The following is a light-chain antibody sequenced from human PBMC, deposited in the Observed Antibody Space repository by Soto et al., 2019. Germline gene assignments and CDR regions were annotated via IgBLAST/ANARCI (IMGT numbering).Light chain of an antibody. CDR1: QSIASY. CDR2: AAS. CDR3: QQSYSTPIT. J-gene: IGKJ5*01. V-gene: IGKV1-39*01. Sequence: DIQMTQSPYSLSAFVGATVTIACRASQSIASYLNWYQQKPGKAPKFLIYAASTLQSGVPSRFSGSGSGTDFTLTISSLQPEDVATYFCQQSYSTPITFGQGTRLEIK.